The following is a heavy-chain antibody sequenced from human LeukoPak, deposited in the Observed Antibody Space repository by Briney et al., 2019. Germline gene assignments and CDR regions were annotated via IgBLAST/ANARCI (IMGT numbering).Heavy chain of an antibody. CDR3: AKDPTRFTDRSTLVDY. V-gene: IGHV1-18*01. D-gene: IGHD3-3*01. J-gene: IGHJ4*02. CDR1: GYTFTSYG. CDR2: ISAYNGNT. Sequence: GASVKVSCKASGYTFTSYGISWVRQAPGQGLEWMGWISAYNGNTNYAQKLQGRVTMTTDTSTSTAYMELRSLRSDDTAVYYCAKDPTRFTDRSTLVDYWGQGTLVTVSS.